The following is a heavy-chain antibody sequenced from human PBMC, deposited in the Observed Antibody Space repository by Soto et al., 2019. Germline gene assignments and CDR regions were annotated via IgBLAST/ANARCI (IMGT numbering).Heavy chain of an antibody. D-gene: IGHD2-2*01. CDR3: ARGRREKYCSSASCQTDVDTAMVKGFEY. CDR2: INHSGST. J-gene: IGHJ4*02. Sequence: SQTLPHTWGVEEGSCIGYGCRRIRKPPRKGLEWIGEINHSGSTNYNPSLKSRVTISVDTSKNQFSLKLSSVTAADTAVYSCARGRREKYCSSASCQTDVDTAMVKGFEYWGQGTLVTVSS. CDR1: EGSCIGYG. V-gene: IGHV4-34*01.